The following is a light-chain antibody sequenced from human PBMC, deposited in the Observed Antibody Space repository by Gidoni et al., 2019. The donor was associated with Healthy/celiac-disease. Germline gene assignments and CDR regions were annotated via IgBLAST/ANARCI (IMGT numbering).Light chain of an antibody. CDR3: QQRSNWPQLT. V-gene: IGKV3-11*01. CDR1: QSVSSY. CDR2: DAS. Sequence: EIVLTQSPATLSLSPGERATLSCRASQSVSSYLAWYQQKPGQAPTLLIYDASNRATGIPARFSGSGGGTDFTLTISSREPEDVAVYYCQQRSNWPQLTFGGGTKVEIK. J-gene: IGKJ4*01.